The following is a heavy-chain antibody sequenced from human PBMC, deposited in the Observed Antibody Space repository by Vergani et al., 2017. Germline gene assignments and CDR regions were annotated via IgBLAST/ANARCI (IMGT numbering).Heavy chain of an antibody. CDR3: ALAVRSTSCISRVCITPETGSWFDP. CDR1: GYTFTYRY. Sequence: QIQLVHPGAEVKKTGSSVKASCKASGYTFTYRYLHWVRQAPGQAFGWLGWVTPFNGNTNNAPKSKNRVTITRDRSISTAYMELSSLRSEDIAMYYCALAVRSTSCISRVCITPETGSWFDPWGQGTLVTVSS. V-gene: IGHV1-45*02. J-gene: IGHJ5*02. D-gene: IGHD2-2*01. CDR2: VTPFNGNT.